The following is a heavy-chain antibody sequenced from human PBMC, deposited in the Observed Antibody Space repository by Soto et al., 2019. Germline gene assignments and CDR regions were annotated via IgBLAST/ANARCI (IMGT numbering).Heavy chain of an antibody. D-gene: IGHD3-22*01. CDR2: INPSGGST. V-gene: IGHV1-46*01. CDR1: GYTFTSYY. Sequence: ASVKVSCKASGYTFTSYYMHWVRQAPGQGLEWMGIINPSGGSTSYAQKFQGRVTMTRDTSTSTVYMELSSLRSEDTAVYYCARDGREYYYDSSGYYYWGQEPWSRSPQ. J-gene: IGHJ4*01. CDR3: ARDGREYYYDSSGYYY.